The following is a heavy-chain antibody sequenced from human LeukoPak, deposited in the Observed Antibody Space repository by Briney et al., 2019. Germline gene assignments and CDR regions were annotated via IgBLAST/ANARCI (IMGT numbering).Heavy chain of an antibody. CDR1: GFTFSSYA. J-gene: IGHJ4*02. Sequence: GGPLRLSCAASGFTFSSYAMSWVRQAPGRGLEWVSAINGSGGSTYYADSVKGRFTISRDNSKNTLYLQMNSLRAEDTAVYYCAKDQHDSSSDYWGQGTLVTVSS. CDR3: AKDQHDSSSDY. D-gene: IGHD6-6*01. V-gene: IGHV3-23*01. CDR2: INGSGGST.